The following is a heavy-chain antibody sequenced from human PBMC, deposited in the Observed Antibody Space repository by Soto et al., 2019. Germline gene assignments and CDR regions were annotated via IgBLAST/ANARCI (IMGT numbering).Heavy chain of an antibody. V-gene: IGHV1-69*13. CDR3: ARVNMITFGGVIVNDAFDI. J-gene: IGHJ3*02. CDR1: GGTFSSYA. D-gene: IGHD3-16*02. Sequence: GASVKVSCKASGGTFSSYAISWLRQAPGQGLEWMGGIIPIFGTANYAQKFQGRVTITADESTSTAYMELSSLRSEDTAVYYCARVNMITFGGVIVNDAFDIWGQGTMVT. CDR2: IIPIFGTA.